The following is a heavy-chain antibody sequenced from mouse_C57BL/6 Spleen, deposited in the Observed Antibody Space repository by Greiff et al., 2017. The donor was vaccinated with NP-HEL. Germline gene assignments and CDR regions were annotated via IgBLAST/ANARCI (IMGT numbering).Heavy chain of an antibody. CDR2: IHPNSGST. J-gene: IGHJ2*01. CDR3: ARLANWDYFDY. Sequence: QVHVKQPGAELVKPGASVKLSCKASGYTFTSYWMHWVKQRPGQGLEWIGMIHPNSGSTNYNEKFKSKATLTVDKSSSTAYMQLSSLTSEDSAVYYCARLANWDYFDYWGQGTTLTVSS. D-gene: IGHD4-1*01. CDR1: GYTFTSYW. V-gene: IGHV1-64*01.